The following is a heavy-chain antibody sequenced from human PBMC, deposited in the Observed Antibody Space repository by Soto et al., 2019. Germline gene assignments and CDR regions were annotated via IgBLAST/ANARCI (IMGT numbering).Heavy chain of an antibody. D-gene: IGHD3-10*01. CDR3: ARDTREITIIRGVIPYYIFHMDV. V-gene: IGHV1-69*01. Sequence: QVQLAQSGAEVKKPGSSVKVSCKVSGGTFSNYAISWVRQAPGEGLEWMGGIIPAFGRPKYAQRFQGRVTISADQYTATAYMELSSLRADDTAVYYCARDTREITIIRGVIPYYIFHMDVWGQGTTVAVSS. CDR2: IIPAFGRP. J-gene: IGHJ6*02. CDR1: GGTFSNYA.